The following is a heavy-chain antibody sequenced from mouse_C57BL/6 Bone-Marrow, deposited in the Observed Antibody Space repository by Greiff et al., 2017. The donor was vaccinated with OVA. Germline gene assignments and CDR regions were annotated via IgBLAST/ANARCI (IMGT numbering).Heavy chain of an antibody. CDR2: IDPETGGT. Sequence: VQLVESGAELVRPGASVTLSCKASGYTFTDYEMHWVKQRPGHGLEWIGDIDPETGGTDYNQKFKGKATLTADKSSSTAYMQLSSLTSEDSAVYYYTGGYSDYYAMDYWGQGTSVTVSA. D-gene: IGHD2-13*01. CDR1: GYTFTDYE. J-gene: IGHJ4*01. V-gene: IGHV1-15*01. CDR3: TGGYSDYYAMDY.